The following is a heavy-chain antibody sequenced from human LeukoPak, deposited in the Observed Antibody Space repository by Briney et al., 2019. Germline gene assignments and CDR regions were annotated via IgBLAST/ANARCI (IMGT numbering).Heavy chain of an antibody. Sequence: GASVSISCTPSVFTFTSSTIQWVRQARGQRLEWIGWIVVGSGNTNYAQKFQERVIITRDMSTTTVYMELSSLRSEDTAVYYCAGTPWFGELTLDYWGQGTLVTVSS. CDR2: IVVGSGNT. V-gene: IGHV1-58*02. CDR1: VFTFTSST. CDR3: AGTPWFGELTLDY. D-gene: IGHD3-10*01. J-gene: IGHJ4*02.